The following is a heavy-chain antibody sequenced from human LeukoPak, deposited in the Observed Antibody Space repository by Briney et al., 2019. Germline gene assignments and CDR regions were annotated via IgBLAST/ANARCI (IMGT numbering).Heavy chain of an antibody. J-gene: IGHJ5*02. D-gene: IGHD2-15*01. CDR2: ISSSSSYI. CDR3: ARGNLGYCSGGSCLTFDP. CDR1: GFTFSSYS. V-gene: IGHV3-21*01. Sequence: GGSLRLSCAASGFTFSSYSMNWVRQAPGKGLEGVSSISSSSSYIYYADSVKGRFTISRDNAKNSLYLQMNSLRAEDTAVYYCARGNLGYCSGGSCLTFDPWGQGTLVTVSS.